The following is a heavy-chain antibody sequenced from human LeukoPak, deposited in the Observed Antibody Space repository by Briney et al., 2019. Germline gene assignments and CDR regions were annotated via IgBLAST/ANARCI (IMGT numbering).Heavy chain of an antibody. J-gene: IGHJ4*02. Sequence: ASVKVSCKASGYTFTGSFMHWVRQAPGQGLEWMGWINSNTGGTKFAQKFQGRVTMTRDTSISTAYMELSRLRSDDTAVYYCARADPVGYWDQGTQVTVSS. V-gene: IGHV1-2*02. CDR2: INSNTGGT. CDR1: GYTFTGSF. CDR3: ARADPVGY.